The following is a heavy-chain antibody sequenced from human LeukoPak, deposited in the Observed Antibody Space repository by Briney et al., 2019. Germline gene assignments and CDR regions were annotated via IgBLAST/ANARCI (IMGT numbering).Heavy chain of an antibody. J-gene: IGHJ4*02. Sequence: GGSLRLSCAPSVVTFSVDYTSSVRQAPGKGLEWISYISGNSGYTKYADSVKGRFTIYRDNARKSLYLQMNNLTAEDTAAYYCCRQDWAYWGQGTLVTVSS. D-gene: IGHD2-21*01. CDR2: ISGNSGYT. CDR3: CRQDWAY. V-gene: IGHV3/OR16-9*01. CDR1: VVTFSVDY.